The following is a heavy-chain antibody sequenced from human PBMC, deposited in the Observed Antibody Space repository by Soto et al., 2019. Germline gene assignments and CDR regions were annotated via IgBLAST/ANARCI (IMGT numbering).Heavy chain of an antibody. CDR1: GFTFSSYA. D-gene: IGHD6-13*01. V-gene: IGHV3-23*01. CDR2: ISGSGGST. Sequence: GGSLRLSCAASGFTFSSYAMSWVRQAPGKGLEWVSAISGSGGSTYYADSVKGRFTISRDNSKNTLYLQMNSLRAEDTAVYYCAKDALSQYSSSWFPLPPSDYWGQGTLVTVSS. CDR3: AKDALSQYSSSWFPLPPSDY. J-gene: IGHJ4*02.